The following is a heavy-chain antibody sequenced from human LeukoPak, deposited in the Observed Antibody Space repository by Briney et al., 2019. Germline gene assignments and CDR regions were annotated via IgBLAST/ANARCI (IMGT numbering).Heavy chain of an antibody. D-gene: IGHD3-22*01. J-gene: IGHJ4*02. CDR2: IYYSGST. Sequence: SETLSLTCTVSGGSIRSSSYYWGWIRQPPGKGLEWIGSIYYSGSTNYKPSLRSRVTISVDTSKNQFSLKLSSVTAADTAVYYCARHAGSYYTYNFDYWGQGPLVTVFS. CDR1: GGSIRSSSYY. CDR3: ARHAGSYYTYNFDY. V-gene: IGHV4-39*01.